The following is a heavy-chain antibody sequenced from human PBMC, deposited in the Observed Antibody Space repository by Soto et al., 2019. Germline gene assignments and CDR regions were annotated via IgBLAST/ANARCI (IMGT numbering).Heavy chain of an antibody. CDR2: IYWDDDK. V-gene: IGHV2-5*02. Sequence: KESGPPLVRPAQTLTLTCDFSGFSLSTYHMAVAWIRQPPGKALEWLALIYWDDDKRYSPSLKDRLAISKDTSSNQVVLTITNMDPGDTATYFCAHAGDYDLLTFDHWGPGTLVTVSS. D-gene: IGHD4-17*01. CDR3: AHAGDYDLLTFDH. CDR1: GFSLSTYHMA. J-gene: IGHJ4*02.